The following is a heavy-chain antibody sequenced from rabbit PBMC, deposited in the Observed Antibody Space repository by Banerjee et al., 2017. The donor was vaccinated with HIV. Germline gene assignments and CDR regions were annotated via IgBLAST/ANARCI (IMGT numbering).Heavy chain of an antibody. CDR1: AFDLSTYG. J-gene: IGHJ4*01. D-gene: IGHD8-1*01. V-gene: IGHV1S45*01. CDR3: ARSYDGGIYYNWGYFDL. CDR2: IYSRSSGYT. Sequence: QTQLVESGGGLVQPGGSLKLSCKSSAFDLSTYGMSWVRQAPGKGLEWIGCIYSRSSGYTYYASWAKGRFTISKTSSTTVTLQMTSLTAADTATYFCARSYDGGIYYNWGYFDLWGPGTLVTVS.